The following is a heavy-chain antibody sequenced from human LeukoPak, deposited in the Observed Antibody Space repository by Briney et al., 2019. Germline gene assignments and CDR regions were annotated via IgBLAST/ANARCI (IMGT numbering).Heavy chain of an antibody. D-gene: IGHD3-9*01. J-gene: IGHJ5*02. V-gene: IGHV3-9*01. Sequence: GRSLRLSCAASGFTFDDYAMHWVRQAPGKGLEWVSGIGRNSGSIGYADSVKGRFTISRDNAKNSLYLQMNSLRAEDTALYYCAKDSRLYGDISPRWFDPWGQGTLVTVSA. CDR3: AKDSRLYGDISPRWFDP. CDR2: IGRNSGSI. CDR1: GFTFDDYA.